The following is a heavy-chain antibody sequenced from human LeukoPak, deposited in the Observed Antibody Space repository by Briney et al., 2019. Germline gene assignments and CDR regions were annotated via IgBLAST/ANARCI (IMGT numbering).Heavy chain of an antibody. CDR3: ARDLQPILY. Sequence: GVSLRLSCAASGFTFSWYWMSWVRQAPGKGLEWVANIKEDGSIKYYVDSVKGRFTISRDNAKNSLYLQMNSLRAEDTAVYYCARDLQPILYWGQGTLVTVSS. J-gene: IGHJ4*02. D-gene: IGHD4-11*01. CDR2: IKEDGSIK. V-gene: IGHV3-7*01. CDR1: GFTFSWYW.